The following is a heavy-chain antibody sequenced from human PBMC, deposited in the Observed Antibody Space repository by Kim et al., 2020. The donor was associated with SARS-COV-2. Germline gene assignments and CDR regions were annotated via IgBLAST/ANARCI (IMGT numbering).Heavy chain of an antibody. J-gene: IGHJ4*02. D-gene: IGHD6-13*01. Sequence: SVKGRFTISRDNTKNTLYLQMNSLRAEDTAVYYCAKDGTIAAAGYYFDYWGQGTLVTVSS. V-gene: IGHV3-30*02. CDR3: AKDGTIAAAGYYFDY.